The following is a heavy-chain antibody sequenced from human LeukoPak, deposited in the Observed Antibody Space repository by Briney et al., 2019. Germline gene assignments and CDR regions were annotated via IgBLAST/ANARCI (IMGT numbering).Heavy chain of an antibody. CDR1: GGSISSGDYY. CDR2: IYYSGST. D-gene: IGHD2-15*01. Sequence: SETLSLTCTVSGGSISSGDYYWSWIRQPPGKGLEWIGYIYYSGSTYYNPSLKRRVTISVDTSKNQFSLKLSSVTPPDTPVYYCARQGRSSYCSGGSCPPWFDPWGQGTLVTVSS. J-gene: IGHJ5*02. CDR3: ARQGRSSYCSGGSCPPWFDP. V-gene: IGHV4-30-4*01.